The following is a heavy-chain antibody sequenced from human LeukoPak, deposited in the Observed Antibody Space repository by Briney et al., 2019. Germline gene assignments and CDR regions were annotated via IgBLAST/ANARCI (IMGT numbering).Heavy chain of an antibody. Sequence: GGSLRLSCTASGFPFIEYSVNWVRQVPGKGLEWISYIGIDSGNTKYADSVRGRFTISADKAKNSLYLQMNSLRVEDTAVYYCARDHNYAFDYWGQGALVTVSS. J-gene: IGHJ4*02. CDR2: IGIDSGNT. CDR1: GFPFIEYS. V-gene: IGHV3-48*01. D-gene: IGHD1-1*01. CDR3: ARDHNYAFDY.